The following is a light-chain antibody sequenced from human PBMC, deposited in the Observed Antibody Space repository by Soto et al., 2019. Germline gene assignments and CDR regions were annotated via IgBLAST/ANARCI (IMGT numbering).Light chain of an antibody. V-gene: IGKV1-33*01. CDR1: QDISNY. CDR2: DAS. CDR3: QQYDNLPS. Sequence: DIQMTQSPSSLSASVGDRVTITCQASQDISNYLNWYQQKPWKAPKLLIYDASNLETGVPSRFSGRGSGTDFTFTISSLQPEDIATYYCQQYDNLPSFGGGTKVEIK. J-gene: IGKJ4*01.